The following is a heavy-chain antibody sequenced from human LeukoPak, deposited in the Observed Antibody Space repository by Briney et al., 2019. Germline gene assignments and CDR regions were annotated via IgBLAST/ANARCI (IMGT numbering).Heavy chain of an antibody. CDR2: IYWDDDK. V-gene: IGHV2-5*02. D-gene: IGHD3-9*01. CDR1: GFSLSTSGVG. J-gene: IGHJ6*02. Sequence: SGPTLVNPTQTLTLTCTVSGFSLSTSGVGVGWIRQPPGKAPEWLALIYWDDDKRFSPSLKRRLTITKDTSRKQVVLTMTNMDPVDTATYYCAHSGFGHFDILTGYYYYYGMGVWGQGTTVTVSS. CDR3: AHSGFGHFDILTGYYYYYGMGV.